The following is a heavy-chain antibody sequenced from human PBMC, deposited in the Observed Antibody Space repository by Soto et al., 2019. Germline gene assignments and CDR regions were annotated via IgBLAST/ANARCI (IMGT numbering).Heavy chain of an antibody. CDR3: ARDGVRPYYDFWIGYGDDAFDI. V-gene: IGHV4-59*01. D-gene: IGHD3-3*01. Sequence: QVQLQESGPGLVKPSETLSLTCTVSGGSISSYYWSWIRQPPGKGLGWIGYIYYSGSTNYNPSLKSRVTIAVDTSKNQFSLKLSSVTAEDTAVYYCARDGVRPYYDFWIGYGDDAFDIWGQGTMVTVSS. CDR2: IYYSGST. J-gene: IGHJ3*02. CDR1: GGSISSYY.